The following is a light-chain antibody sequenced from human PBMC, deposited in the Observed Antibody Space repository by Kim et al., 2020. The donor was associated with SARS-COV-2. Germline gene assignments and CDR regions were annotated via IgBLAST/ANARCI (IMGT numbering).Light chain of an antibody. CDR2: GAS. Sequence: LSPGERYTLPCWASQSVSSDLAWYQQKPGQTPRLLIYGASSRATGIPDRFSGSGSGTDFTLTISRLEPEDFAVYYCQQYGSSLFTFGPGTKVDIK. J-gene: IGKJ3*01. CDR1: QSVSSD. CDR3: QQYGSSLFT. V-gene: IGKV3-20*01.